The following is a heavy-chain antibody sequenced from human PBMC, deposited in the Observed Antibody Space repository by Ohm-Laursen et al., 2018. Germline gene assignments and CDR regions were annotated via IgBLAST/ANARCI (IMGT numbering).Heavy chain of an antibody. V-gene: IGHV1-2*02. D-gene: IGHD5-24*01. Sequence: VSSVKVSCKTSGYNFSGYYMHWVRQAPGQGLEWMGWINPNSGGTNYAQKFQGRITMTRDTSISTAYMELSRLRSDDTAVYYCAREMATAFDPWGQGTLVTVSS. J-gene: IGHJ5*02. CDR1: GYNFSGYY. CDR2: INPNSGGT. CDR3: AREMATAFDP.